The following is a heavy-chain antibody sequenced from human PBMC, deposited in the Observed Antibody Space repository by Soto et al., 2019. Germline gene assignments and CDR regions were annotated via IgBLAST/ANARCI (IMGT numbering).Heavy chain of an antibody. D-gene: IGHD6-13*01. CDR1: GFTFSSYA. Sequence: QVQLGESGGGVVQPGRSLRLSCAASGFTFSSYAMHWVRQAPDKGLEWVAVISYDGSNKYYADSVKGRFTISRDNSKNTLYLQMNSLRPEDTAVYYCARSRSSSWYVAFDYWGQGTLVTVSS. V-gene: IGHV3-30-3*01. J-gene: IGHJ4*02. CDR3: ARSRSSSWYVAFDY. CDR2: ISYDGSNK.